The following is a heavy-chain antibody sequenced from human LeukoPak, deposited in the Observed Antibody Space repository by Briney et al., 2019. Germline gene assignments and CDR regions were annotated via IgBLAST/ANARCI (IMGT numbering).Heavy chain of an antibody. V-gene: IGHV1-69*05. J-gene: IGHJ4*02. D-gene: IGHD2-15*01. CDR2: IIPIFGTA. CDR1: GGSFSSEA. CDR3: GRKAGDCGGGSCYSIDY. Sequence: ASVKVSCTAFGGSFSSEAISWGRQAPGQGLEWMGGIIPIFGTANYAQKFQVRVTITTDESTSTAYMEVSSLRAEDTAVYYCGRKAGDCGGGSCYSIDYWGQGTLVTVSS.